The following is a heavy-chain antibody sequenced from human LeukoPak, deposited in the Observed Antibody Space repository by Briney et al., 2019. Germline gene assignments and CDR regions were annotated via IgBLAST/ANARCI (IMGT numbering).Heavy chain of an antibody. CDR1: GYTFTGYY. V-gene: IGHV1-2*02. CDR2: INPNSGGT. D-gene: IGHD3-10*01. Sequence: ASVKVSCKASGYTFTGYYMHWVRQAPGQGLEWMGWINPNSGGTNYAQKFQGRVTMTRDTSISTAYMELSRLRSGDTAVYYCARVTMVRGVIDYWGQGTLVTVSS. J-gene: IGHJ4*02. CDR3: ARVTMVRGVIDY.